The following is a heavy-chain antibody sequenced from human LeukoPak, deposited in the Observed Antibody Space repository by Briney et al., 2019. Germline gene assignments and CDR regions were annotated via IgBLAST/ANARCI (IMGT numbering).Heavy chain of an antibody. CDR2: ISSTSNYI. D-gene: IGHD5-24*01. CDR3: AKEVEMATMGPIEDC. CDR1: GFNFNTYS. J-gene: IGHJ4*02. Sequence: GGSLRLSCAVSGFNFNTYSMNWARQAPGKGPEWVSSISSTSNYIYYAESVKGRFAVSRDNAKNSLYLQMNSLRADDTAVYYCAKEVEMATMGPIEDCWGQGTLVTVSS. V-gene: IGHV3-21*01.